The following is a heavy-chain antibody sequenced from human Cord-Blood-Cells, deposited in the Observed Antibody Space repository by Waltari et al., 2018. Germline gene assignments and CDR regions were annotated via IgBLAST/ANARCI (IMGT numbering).Heavy chain of an antibody. CDR1: GYTLTELS. CDR2: LNPEDGET. CDR3: ATARMITFGGVIANWFDP. J-gene: IGHJ5*02. V-gene: IGHV1-24*01. D-gene: IGHD3-16*02. Sequence: QVPLVQSGAAVKKPGASVKVSCMVSGYTLTELSMHSVLQAPASGLEWMGGLNPEDGETIHAQKFQCRVTMTEDTSTDTAYMELSSLRSEDTAVYYCATARMITFGGVIANWFDPWGQGTLVTVSS.